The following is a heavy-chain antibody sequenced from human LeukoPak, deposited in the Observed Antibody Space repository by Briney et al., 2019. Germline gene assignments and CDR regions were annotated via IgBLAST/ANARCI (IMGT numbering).Heavy chain of an antibody. D-gene: IGHD1-1*01. CDR1: AFTFSNNN. CDR2: ISSSSSYI. Sequence: PGGSVRLSGAASAFTFSNNNMKWVSQAPGKGLEWVSSISSSSSYIYYADSVKGRFTISRDNAKNSLYLQMNSLRAEDTAVYYCAREGWNQGSFDYWGQGTLVTVSS. J-gene: IGHJ4*02. V-gene: IGHV3-21*01. CDR3: AREGWNQGSFDY.